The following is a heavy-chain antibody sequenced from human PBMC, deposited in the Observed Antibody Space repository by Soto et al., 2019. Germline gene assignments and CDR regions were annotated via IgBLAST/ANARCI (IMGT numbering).Heavy chain of an antibody. CDR1: GYTFTSYA. CDR2: NNAGNGNT. J-gene: IGHJ5*02. V-gene: IGHV1-3*01. Sequence: ASVKVSSKASGYTFTSYAMHWVRQAPGQRLEWMGWNNAGNGNTKYSQKFQGRVTITRDTSASTAYMELSSLRSEDTAVYYCARVGQQLVRGWWFDLWGQGTLVIVSS. CDR3: ARVGQQLVRGWWFDL. D-gene: IGHD6-13*01.